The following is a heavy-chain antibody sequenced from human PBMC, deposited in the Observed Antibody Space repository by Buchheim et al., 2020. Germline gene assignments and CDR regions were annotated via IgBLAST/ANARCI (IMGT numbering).Heavy chain of an antibody. D-gene: IGHD2-2*01. J-gene: IGHJ4*02. CDR3: VRPPGYCSSASCRYFDY. CDR2: IYPGDSST. Sequence: EVQLVQSGAEVKKPGESLKISCEASGYSFTNYWIAWVRQMPGKGLEWMAMIYPGDSSTKYSPSFQAQVTLSADKSISTAHLQWSSLKASDTAMYYCVRPPGYCSSASCRYFDYWGPGTL. V-gene: IGHV5-51*01. CDR1: GYSFTNYW.